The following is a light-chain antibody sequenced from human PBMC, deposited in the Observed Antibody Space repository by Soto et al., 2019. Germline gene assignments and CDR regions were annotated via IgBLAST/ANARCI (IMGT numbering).Light chain of an antibody. J-gene: IGKJ3*01. CDR3: MQALQTPLT. V-gene: IGKV2-28*01. CDR2: WGS. Sequence: DIVMTQSPLSLPVTPGEPASISCRSIQSLLHSNGYTYLAWYLQKPGQSPQLLIYWGSNRASGVPDRFSGSGSGTDFTLKISRVEAEDVGVYYCMQALQTPLTFGPGTKVDIK. CDR1: QSLLHSNGYTY.